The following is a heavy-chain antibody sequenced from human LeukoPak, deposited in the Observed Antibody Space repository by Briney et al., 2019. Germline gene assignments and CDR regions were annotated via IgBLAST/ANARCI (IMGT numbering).Heavy chain of an antibody. V-gene: IGHV3-7*01. CDR3: ARANHPGYRPRTYYYYGMDV. D-gene: IGHD1-14*01. CDR1: GFTFSSYW. CDR2: IKQDGSEK. Sequence: GGSLRLSCAASGFTFSSYWMSWVRQAPGKGLEWVANIKQDGSEKYYVDSVKGRLTISRDTAKNSLYLQMNNLSGEDTAVYYCARANHPGYRPRTYYYYGMDVWGQGTTVTVSS. J-gene: IGHJ6*02.